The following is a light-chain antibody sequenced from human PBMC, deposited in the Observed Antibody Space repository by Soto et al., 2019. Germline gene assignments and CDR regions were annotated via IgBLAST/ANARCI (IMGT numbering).Light chain of an antibody. CDR2: DAS. CDR3: QLDYSYSSL. CDR1: QTITRW. J-gene: IGKJ1*01. Sequence: DIQMTQSPSTLSASVGDRVTITCRASQTITRWLAWYQQKPGKAPKVLIYDASSLESGVPARYSGSGSGTAFPLTICIRQPEYAAKVYRQLDYSYSSLFGQGTKVQ. V-gene: IGKV1-5*01.